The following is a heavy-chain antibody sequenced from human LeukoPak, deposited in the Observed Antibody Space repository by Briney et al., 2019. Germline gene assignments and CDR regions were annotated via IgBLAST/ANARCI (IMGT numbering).Heavy chain of an antibody. V-gene: IGHV4-34*01. CDR2: INHSGST. CDR3: ARGSSSSSSAGYFDY. D-gene: IGHD6-6*01. Sequence: SETLSLTCAVYGGSFSGYYWSWIRQPPGKGLEWMGEINHSGSTNYNPSLKSRVTISVDTSKNQFSLKLSSVTAADTAVYYCARGSSSSSSAGYFDYWGQGTLVTVSS. CDR1: GGSFSGYY. J-gene: IGHJ4*02.